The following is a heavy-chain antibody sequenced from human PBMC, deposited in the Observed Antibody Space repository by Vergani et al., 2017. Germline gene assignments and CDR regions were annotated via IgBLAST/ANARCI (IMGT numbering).Heavy chain of an antibody. D-gene: IGHD3-10*01. CDR2: IYHSGST. J-gene: IGHJ3*02. V-gene: IGHV4-38-2*02. CDR1: GYSISSGYY. Sequence: QVQLQESGPGLVKPSETLSLTCAVSGYSISSGYYWGWIRQPPGKGLEWIGSIYHSGSTYYNPSLKSRVTISVDTSKNQFSLKLSSVTAADTAVYYCARDVNYSGAFDIWGQGTMVTVSS. CDR3: ARDVNYSGAFDI.